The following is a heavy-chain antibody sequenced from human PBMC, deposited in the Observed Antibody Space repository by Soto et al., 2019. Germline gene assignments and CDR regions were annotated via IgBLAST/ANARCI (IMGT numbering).Heavy chain of an antibody. CDR1: GYTFTGYQ. V-gene: IGHV1-2*02. J-gene: IGHJ4*02. D-gene: IGHD2-21*01. CDR3: ARGRTIVSPGN. Sequence: QVQVVQSGAEVKKPGASVKVSCKASGYTFTGYQMHWVRQAPGQGLEWMGWFNPNSGGTNYAQKFQGRVTMTGDTSINPAYMERNRPTSDDTAVYFCARGRTIVSPGNWGQGTLVSVSS. CDR2: FNPNSGGT.